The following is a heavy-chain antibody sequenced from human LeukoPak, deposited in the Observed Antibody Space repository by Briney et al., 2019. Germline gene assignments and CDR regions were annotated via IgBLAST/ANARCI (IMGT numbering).Heavy chain of an antibody. CDR2: IYYSGST. CDR3: ARVYYGSGSPFDP. Sequence: SETLSLTCTVSGGSISSYYWSWIRQPPGKGLEWIGYIYYSGSTNYNPSLKSRVTISVDTSKNQFSLKLSSVTAADTAVYYCARVYYGSGSPFDPWGQGTLVTVAS. CDR1: GGSISSYY. J-gene: IGHJ5*02. D-gene: IGHD3-10*01. V-gene: IGHV4-59*01.